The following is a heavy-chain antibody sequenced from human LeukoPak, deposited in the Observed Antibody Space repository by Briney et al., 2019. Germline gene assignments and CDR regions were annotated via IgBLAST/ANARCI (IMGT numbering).Heavy chain of an antibody. CDR1: GFTFSSYA. Sequence: PGRSLRLSCAASGFTFSSYAMHWVRQAPGKGLEWVAVISYDGSNKYYADSVKGRFTISRDNSKNTLYLQMNSLRAEDTAVYYCAKQGSIAAYNWFDPWGQGTLVTVSS. D-gene: IGHD6-6*01. V-gene: IGHV3-30-3*02. CDR3: AKQGSIAAYNWFDP. J-gene: IGHJ5*02. CDR2: ISYDGSNK.